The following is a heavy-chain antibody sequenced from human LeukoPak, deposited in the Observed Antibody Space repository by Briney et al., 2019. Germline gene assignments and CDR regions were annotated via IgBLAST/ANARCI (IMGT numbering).Heavy chain of an antibody. Sequence: SETLSLTCTVSGGSISRYYWSWIRQPPGKGLEWIGYIYYSGSTNYNPSLKSRVTISVDTSKNQFSLKLSSVTAADTAVYYCARQPRKTKNCYYYGMDVWGQGTTVTVSS. CDR1: GGSISRYY. CDR2: IYYSGST. CDR3: ARQPRKTKNCYYYGMDV. J-gene: IGHJ6*02. D-gene: IGHD1-14*01. V-gene: IGHV4-59*08.